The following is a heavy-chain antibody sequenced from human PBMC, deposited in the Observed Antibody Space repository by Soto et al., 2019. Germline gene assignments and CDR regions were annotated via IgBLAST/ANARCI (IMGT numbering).Heavy chain of an antibody. D-gene: IGHD2-15*01. J-gene: IGHJ4*02. CDR3: ARAHCSGGSCYEIDY. Sequence: SETLSLTCTVSGGSISSYYWSWIRQPPGKGLDWIGYIYYSGSTNYNPSLKSRVTISVDTSKNQFPLKLSSVTAADTAVYYCARAHCSGGSCYEIDYWGQRTLVTVSS. V-gene: IGHV4-59*01. CDR2: IYYSGST. CDR1: GGSISSYY.